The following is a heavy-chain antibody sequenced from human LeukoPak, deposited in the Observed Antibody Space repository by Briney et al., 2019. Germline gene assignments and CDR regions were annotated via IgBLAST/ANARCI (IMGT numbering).Heavy chain of an antibody. CDR1: GFTFDDSA. V-gene: IGHV3-9*01. J-gene: IGHJ1*01. Sequence: GGSLRLSCAASGFTFDDSAMHWVRQVPGKGLEWVSGISWNSGIIDYADSVKGRFTISRDNAKNSLFLQMNNLRPDDTAFYYCAKAPPYYSDSSGYFQDWGQGTLVTVSS. D-gene: IGHD3-22*01. CDR2: ISWNSGII. CDR3: AKAPPYYSDSSGYFQD.